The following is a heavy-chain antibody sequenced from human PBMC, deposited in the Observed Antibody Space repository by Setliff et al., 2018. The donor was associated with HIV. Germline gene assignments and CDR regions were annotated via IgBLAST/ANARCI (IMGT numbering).Heavy chain of an antibody. CDR2: IYYSGNT. Sequence: SETLSLTCTVSGGSITGYYWSWIRQPPGKGLEWIGWIYYSGNTRYNPPLKSPVTISIDTSNNQISPRLSSVTAADTAMYYCVRDDYDYNGKGFDYWGPGTLVTVSS. CDR1: GGSITGYY. D-gene: IGHD5-12*01. J-gene: IGHJ4*02. CDR3: VRDDYDYNGKGFDY. V-gene: IGHV4-4*08.